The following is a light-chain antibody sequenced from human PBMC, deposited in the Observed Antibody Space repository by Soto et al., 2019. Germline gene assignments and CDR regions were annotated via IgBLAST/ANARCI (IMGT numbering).Light chain of an antibody. CDR2: GAS. Sequence: EIVMTQSPATLSVSPGERATHSCRASQSVDSNLAWYQQKPGQAPRLLIFGASTRATGIPARFSGSGSGTDFTLTISSLQSEDFGVYFCQQYDNWPLTFGGGTKVDIK. J-gene: IGKJ4*01. CDR1: QSVDSN. V-gene: IGKV3D-15*01. CDR3: QQYDNWPLT.